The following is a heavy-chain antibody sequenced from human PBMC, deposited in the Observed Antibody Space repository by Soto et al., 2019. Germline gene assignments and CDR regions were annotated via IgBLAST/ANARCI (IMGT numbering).Heavy chain of an antibody. Sequence: LRLSCSVFGFTFSSYTMHWVRQAPGKGLQYVSSISTNGGSTYYADSVKGRFTISRDNSKNTLYLQMSSLRIEDTAVYYCVKDRYVDYWGQGTLVTVSS. CDR1: GFTFSSYT. V-gene: IGHV3-64D*06. J-gene: IGHJ4*02. CDR2: ISTNGGST. CDR3: VKDRYVDY.